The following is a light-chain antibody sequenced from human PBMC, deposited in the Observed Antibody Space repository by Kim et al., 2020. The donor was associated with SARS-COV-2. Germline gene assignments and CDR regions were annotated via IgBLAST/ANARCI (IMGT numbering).Light chain of an antibody. CDR3: QSYDSSLSGL. J-gene: IGLJ1*01. CDR1: SPNIGAGYD. Sequence: QRVTLSGTGSSPNIGAGYDVPWYQQLPGTAPKLLIYGNSNRPSGVPDRFSGSKSGTSASLAITGLQAEDEADYYCQSYDSSLSGLFGTGTKVTVL. V-gene: IGLV1-40*01. CDR2: GNS.